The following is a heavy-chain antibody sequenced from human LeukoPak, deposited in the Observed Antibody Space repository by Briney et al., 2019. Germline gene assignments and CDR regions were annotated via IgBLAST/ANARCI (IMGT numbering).Heavy chain of an antibody. CDR3: AKELAGGVVLVYFDY. V-gene: IGHV3-23*01. CDR1: GFTFSSHW. J-gene: IGHJ4*02. Sequence: PGGSLRLSCAASGFTFSSHWMSWVRQPPGKGLEWVSAISASGGSTYYADSVKGRFTISRDNSKNTLYLQMNSLRAEDTAVYYCAKELAGGVVLVYFDYWGQGTLVTVSS. CDR2: ISASGGST. D-gene: IGHD2-15*01.